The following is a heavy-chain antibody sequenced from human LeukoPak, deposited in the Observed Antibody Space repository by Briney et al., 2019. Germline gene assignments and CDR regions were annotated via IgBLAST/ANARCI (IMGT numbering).Heavy chain of an antibody. J-gene: IGHJ5*02. CDR3: ARGPLPDP. V-gene: IGHV4-34*01. Sequence: SETLSLTCAVYGGSFSGYYWSWIRQPPGKGLGWIGEINHSGSTNYNPSLKSRVTISVDTSKNQFSLKLSSVTAADTAVYYCARGPLPDPWGQGTLVTVSS. CDR2: INHSGST. CDR1: GGSFSGYY.